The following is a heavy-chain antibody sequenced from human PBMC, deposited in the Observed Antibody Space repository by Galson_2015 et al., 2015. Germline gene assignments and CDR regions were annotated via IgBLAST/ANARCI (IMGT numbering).Heavy chain of an antibody. D-gene: IGHD2-2*01. V-gene: IGHV1-69*13. CDR3: TRDIVIAPDRGPWFDP. CDR1: GGTFSSYA. Sequence: SVKVSCEASGGTFSSYAISWVRQAPGQGLEWMGGIIPIFGTANYAQKFQGRVTITADESTSTAYMELSSLRSEDTAVYYCTRDIVIAPDRGPWFDPWGKGSRVTVSS. CDR2: IIPIFGTA. J-gene: IGHJ5*02.